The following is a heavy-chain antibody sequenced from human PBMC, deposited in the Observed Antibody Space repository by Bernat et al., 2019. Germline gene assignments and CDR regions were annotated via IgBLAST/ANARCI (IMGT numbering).Heavy chain of an antibody. Sequence: EVQLVESGGGLIQPGGSLRLSCAASGFTFSSYSMNWVRQAPGKGLEWVSSISSSSSYIYYADSVKGRFTISRDNAKNSLYLQMNSLRAEDTAVYYCAREGGGSSWYYSWYFDLWGRGTLVTVSS. CDR3: AREGGGSSWYYSWYFDL. CDR1: GFTFSSYS. D-gene: IGHD6-13*01. V-gene: IGHV3-21*01. CDR2: ISSSSSYI. J-gene: IGHJ2*01.